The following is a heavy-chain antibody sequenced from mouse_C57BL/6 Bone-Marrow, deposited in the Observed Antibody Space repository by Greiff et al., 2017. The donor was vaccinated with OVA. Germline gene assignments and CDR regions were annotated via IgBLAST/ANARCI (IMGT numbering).Heavy chain of an antibody. Sequence: QVPLQQPGAELVMPGASVKLSCKASGYTFTSYWMHWVKQRPGQGLEWIGEIDPSDSYTNYNQKFKGKSTLTVDKSSSTAYMQLSSLTSEDTAIYYCAVITTVVATSPSYYAMDYWGQGTSVTVSS. CDR3: AVITTVVATSPSYYAMDY. CDR2: IDPSDSYT. J-gene: IGHJ4*01. V-gene: IGHV1-69*01. D-gene: IGHD1-1*01. CDR1: GYTFTSYW.